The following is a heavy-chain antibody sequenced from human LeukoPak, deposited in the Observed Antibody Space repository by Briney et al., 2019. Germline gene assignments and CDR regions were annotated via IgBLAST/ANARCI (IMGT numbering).Heavy chain of an antibody. CDR3: ARYSSGWPGYFDY. Sequence: GGSLRLSCAASGFTLSSYSMNWVRQAPGKGLEWVSSISSSSSYISYADSVKGRFTISRDNAKSSLYLQMNSLRAEDTAGYYCARYSSGWPGYFDYWGQGTLVTVSS. D-gene: IGHD6-25*01. V-gene: IGHV3-21*01. CDR1: GFTLSSYS. CDR2: ISSSSSYI. J-gene: IGHJ4*02.